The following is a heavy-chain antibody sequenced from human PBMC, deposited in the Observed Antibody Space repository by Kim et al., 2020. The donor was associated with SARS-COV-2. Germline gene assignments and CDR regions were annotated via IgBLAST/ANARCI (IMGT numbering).Heavy chain of an antibody. CDR3: ARGGFTGALDY. Sequence: TGYADTVKGRFTNSRDNAKTTLYLQMDSLRAADPAVYYCARGGFTGALDYWGQGTLVTVSS. D-gene: IGHD3-10*01. V-gene: IGHV3-74*01. J-gene: IGHJ4*02. CDR2: T.